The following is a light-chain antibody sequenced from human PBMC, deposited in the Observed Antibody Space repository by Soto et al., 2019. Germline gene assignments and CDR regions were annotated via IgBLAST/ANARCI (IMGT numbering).Light chain of an antibody. CDR2: TNN. V-gene: IGLV1-44*01. CDR3: AAWDDSLNGGV. Sequence: QSVLTQPPSASGTPGQRVTISCSGGSSNIGSHTVNWYQQLPGTAPKLLIYTNNQRPSGVPDRFSGSKSGTSAPLAISGLQSEDEADYYCAAWDDSLNGGVFGGGTKLTVL. J-gene: IGLJ3*02. CDR1: SSNIGSHT.